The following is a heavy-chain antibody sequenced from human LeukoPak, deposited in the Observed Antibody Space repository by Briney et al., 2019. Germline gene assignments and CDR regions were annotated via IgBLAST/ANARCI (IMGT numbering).Heavy chain of an antibody. V-gene: IGHV3-15*01. J-gene: IGHJ4*02. CDR1: GFTFSNAW. CDR3: TTDPSGSYFYYFDY. CDR2: IKSKTDGGTT. Sequence: GGSLRLSCAASGFTFSNAWMSWVRQAPGKGLEWVGRIKSKTDGGTTDYAAPVKGRFTISRDDSKNTLYQQMNSLKTEDTAVYYCTTDPSGSYFYYFDYWGQGTLVTVSS. D-gene: IGHD1-26*01.